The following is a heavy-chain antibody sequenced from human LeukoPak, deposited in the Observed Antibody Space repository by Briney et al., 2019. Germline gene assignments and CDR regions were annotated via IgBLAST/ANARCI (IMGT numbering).Heavy chain of an antibody. J-gene: IGHJ4*02. V-gene: IGHV1-46*01. Sequence: ASVKVSCKASGYSFTSNYIHWVRQAPGQGLEWMGMIYPRDGSTSYAQKFQGRVTVTRDASTSTVHMELSGLRSEDTAVYYCARDQEAFDYWGQGTLVTVSS. CDR2: IYPRDGST. CDR3: ARDQEAFDY. CDR1: GYSFTSNY.